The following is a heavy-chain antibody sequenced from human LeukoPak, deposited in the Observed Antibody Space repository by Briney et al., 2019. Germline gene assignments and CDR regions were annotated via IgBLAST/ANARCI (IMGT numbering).Heavy chain of an antibody. CDR3: ARVSAPPDYGDYVSENWFDP. CDR1: GYTFTSYG. V-gene: IGHV1-18*01. J-gene: IGHJ5*02. D-gene: IGHD4-17*01. CDR2: ISAYNKR. Sequence: GASVKVSCKASGYTFTSYGINWVRQAPGQGLEWMGWISAYNKRNYAQKSQGRVTMTTDTSTSTAYVELRNLRSDDTAVYYCARVSAPPDYGDYVSENWFDPWGQGTLVTVSS.